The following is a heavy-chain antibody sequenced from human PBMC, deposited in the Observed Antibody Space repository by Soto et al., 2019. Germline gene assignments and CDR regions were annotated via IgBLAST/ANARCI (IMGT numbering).Heavy chain of an antibody. CDR3: APSPYSSGSYDLSAHPPWDYFDY. CDR1: GYTFTDYY. Sequence: GASVKVSCKASGYTFTDYYIHWVRQAPGQGLEWMGWINPNSGGTKYAQNFQGRVTMTSENSITTAHMELSRLRSDDTAVYFCAPSPYSSGSYDLSAHPPWDYFDYWGAGRLLALSS. CDR2: INPNSGGT. J-gene: IGHJ4*02. D-gene: IGHD6-19*01. V-gene: IGHV1-2*02.